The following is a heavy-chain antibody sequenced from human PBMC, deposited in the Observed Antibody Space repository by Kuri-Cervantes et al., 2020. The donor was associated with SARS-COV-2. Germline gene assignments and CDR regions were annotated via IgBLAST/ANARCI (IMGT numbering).Heavy chain of an antibody. V-gene: IGHV4-39*07. Sequence: GSLRLSCTVSGGSISSSSYYWGWIRQPPGKGLEWIGSIYYSGSTYYNPSLKSRVTISVDTSKNQFSLKLSSVTAADTAVYYCAGIVVVREAFDIWGQGTMVTVSS. D-gene: IGHD3-22*01. J-gene: IGHJ3*02. CDR3: AGIVVVREAFDI. CDR2: IYYSGST. CDR1: GGSISSSSYY.